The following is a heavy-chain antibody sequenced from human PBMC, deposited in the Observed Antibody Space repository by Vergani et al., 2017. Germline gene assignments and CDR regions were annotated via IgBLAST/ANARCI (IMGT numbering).Heavy chain of an antibody. J-gene: IGHJ6*02. V-gene: IGHV4-34*01. CDR1: GGSFSGYY. CDR2: INPSGST. D-gene: IGHD2-2*01. Sequence: QVQLQQWGAGLLKPSETLSLTCAVYGGSFSGYYWSWIRQPPGKGLEWIGEINPSGSTNYNPSLKSRVTISVDTSKNLFSLKLSSVAAADTAVYYCARGYCSSTSCSRIYDYYGMDVWGQGTTVTVSS. CDR3: ARGYCSSTSCSRIYDYYGMDV.